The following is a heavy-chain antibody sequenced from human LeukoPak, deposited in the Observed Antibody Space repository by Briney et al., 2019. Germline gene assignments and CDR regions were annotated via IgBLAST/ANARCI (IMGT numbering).Heavy chain of an antibody. Sequence: PSETLSLTCNVSGYSISSGYYWGWIRQPPGKGLEWIGSIYHSGSTYYNPSLKSRVTISVDTSKNQFSLKLSSVTAADTAVYYCARGYCSSTSCYVGEEWFDPWGQGTLVTVSS. CDR1: GYSISSGYY. J-gene: IGHJ5*02. CDR3: ARGYCSSTSCYVGEEWFDP. CDR2: IYHSGST. D-gene: IGHD2-2*01. V-gene: IGHV4-38-2*02.